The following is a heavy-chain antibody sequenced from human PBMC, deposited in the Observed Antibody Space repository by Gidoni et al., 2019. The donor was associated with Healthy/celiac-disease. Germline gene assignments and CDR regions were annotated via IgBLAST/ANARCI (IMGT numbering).Heavy chain of an antibody. J-gene: IGHJ6*02. Sequence: QVQLVQSGAEVKKPGSSVKVSCQASGGTFSSYAISWVRQAPGQGLEWMGGIIPIFGTANYAQKFQGRVTITADESTSTAYMELSSLRSEDTAVYYCARDDAREGTTDGLRKGYGMDVWGQGTTVTVSS. D-gene: IGHD1-1*01. CDR2: IIPIFGTA. V-gene: IGHV1-69*01. CDR1: GGTFSSYA. CDR3: ARDDAREGTTDGLRKGYGMDV.